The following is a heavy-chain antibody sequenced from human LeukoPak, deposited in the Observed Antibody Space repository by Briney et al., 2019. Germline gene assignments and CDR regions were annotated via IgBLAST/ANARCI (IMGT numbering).Heavy chain of an antibody. Sequence: PSETLSLTCTVSGYSISSGYFWGWIRQPPGKGLERIGSIYHSGSTSYNPSLKSRLTISVDTSKNQFSLKLNFVTAADTAMYYCARMFRSSWYINWFDPWGQGTLVTVSS. D-gene: IGHD6-13*01. CDR3: ARMFRSSWYINWFDP. V-gene: IGHV4-38-2*02. J-gene: IGHJ5*02. CDR1: GYSISSGYF. CDR2: IYHSGST.